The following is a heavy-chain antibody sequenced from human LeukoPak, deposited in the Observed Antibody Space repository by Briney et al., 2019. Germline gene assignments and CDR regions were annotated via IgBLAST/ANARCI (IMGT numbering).Heavy chain of an antibody. Sequence: GGSLRLSCAASGFTFSSYAMHWVRQAPGKGLEWVAVISYDGSNKYYADSVKGRFTISGNNSKNTLYLQMNSLRAEDTAVYYCAKGIVPARTHYYYGMDVWGQGTTVTVSS. CDR1: GFTFSSYA. J-gene: IGHJ6*02. V-gene: IGHV3-30-3*01. D-gene: IGHD2-2*01. CDR2: ISYDGSNK. CDR3: AKGIVPARTHYYYGMDV.